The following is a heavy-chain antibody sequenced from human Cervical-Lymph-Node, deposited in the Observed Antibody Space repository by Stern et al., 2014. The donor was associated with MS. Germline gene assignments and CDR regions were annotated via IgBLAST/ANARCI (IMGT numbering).Heavy chain of an antibody. J-gene: IGHJ2*01. D-gene: IGHD2-21*02. CDR2: ISSNGGST. V-gene: IGHV3-64*01. CDR3: ARGVTYCGGDCYGWYFDL. CDR1: GFTFRSYA. Sequence: VQLVQSGGGLVQPGGSLRLSCAASGFTFRSYAMHWVRQAPGKGLEYVSVISSNGGSTYYANSVKGRFTISRDNSKNTLYLHMGSLRVEDMAVYYCARGVTYCGGDCYGWYFDLWGRGTLVTVSS.